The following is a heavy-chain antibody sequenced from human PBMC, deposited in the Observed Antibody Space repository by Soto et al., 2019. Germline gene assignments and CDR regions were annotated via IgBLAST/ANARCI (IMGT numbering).Heavy chain of an antibody. CDR1: GITFSSYS. D-gene: IGHD3-10*01. CDR3: ARASRGWFEGWGGDAFDI. Sequence: GGSLRLSCAASGITFSSYSMNWVRQAPGKGLEWFSYISSSSSTIYYADSVKGRFTISRDNAKNSLYLQMNSLRDEDTAVYYCARASRGWFEGWGGDAFDIWGQGTMVTVSS. CDR2: ISSSSSTI. V-gene: IGHV3-48*02. J-gene: IGHJ3*02.